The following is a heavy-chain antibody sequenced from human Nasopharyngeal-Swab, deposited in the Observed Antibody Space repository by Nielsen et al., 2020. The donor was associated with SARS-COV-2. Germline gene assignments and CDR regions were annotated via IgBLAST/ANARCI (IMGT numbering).Heavy chain of an antibody. CDR2: IIPIFATNTV. CDR1: GGTFSTYG. D-gene: IGHD6-6*01. J-gene: IGHJ3*01. V-gene: IGHV1-69*13. Sequence: SVKVSCKASGGTFSTYGISWVRQAPGQGLERMGGIIPIFATNTVAYAQKFQGRLTITADASTSTAYMELSSLTSEDTAVYYCARDYSSSSSAFDVWGQGTMVTVSS. CDR3: ARDYSSSSSAFDV.